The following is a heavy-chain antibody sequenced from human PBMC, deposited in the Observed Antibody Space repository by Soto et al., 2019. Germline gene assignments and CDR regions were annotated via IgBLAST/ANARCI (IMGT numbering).Heavy chain of an antibody. V-gene: IGHV3-33*01. CDR1: GFTFSSYG. CDR2: IWYDGSNK. Sequence: QVQLVESGGGVVQPGRSLRLSCAASGFTFSSYGMHWVRQAPAKGLEWVAVIWYDGSNKYYADSVKGRFTISRDNSKSTLYLQMNSLRAEDTAVYYCARDPIRGYYLYWYVDLWGRGTLVTVSS. D-gene: IGHD3-22*01. J-gene: IGHJ2*01. CDR3: ARDPIRGYYLYWYVDL.